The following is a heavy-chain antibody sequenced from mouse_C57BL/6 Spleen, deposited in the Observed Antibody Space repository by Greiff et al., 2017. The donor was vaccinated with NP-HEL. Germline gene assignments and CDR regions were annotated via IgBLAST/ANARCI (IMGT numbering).Heavy chain of an antibody. V-gene: IGHV1-54*01. CDR3: ARSASYYYAMDY. Sequence: QVQLQQSGAELVRPGTSVKVSCKASGYAFTNYLIEWVKQRPGQGLEWIGVINPGSGGTNYNEKFKGKATLTADKSSSTAYMQLSSLTSEDSAVYFCARSASYYYAMDYWGQGTSVTVSS. CDR1: GYAFTNYL. J-gene: IGHJ4*01. D-gene: IGHD1-2*01. CDR2: INPGSGGT.